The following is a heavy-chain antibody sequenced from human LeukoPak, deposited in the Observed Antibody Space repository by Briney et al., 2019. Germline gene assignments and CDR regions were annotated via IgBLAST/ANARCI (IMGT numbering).Heavy chain of an antibody. J-gene: IGHJ6*03. CDR3: ARAGMWFGDRYYYYYYMDV. CDR2: IIPIFGTA. CDR1: GGTFSSYA. V-gene: IGHV1-69*05. Sequence: ASVKVSCKASGGTFSSYAISWVRQAPGQGLEWMGGIIPIFGTANYAQKFQGRVTITTDESTSTAYMELSSLRSEDTAVYNCARAGMWFGDRYYYYYYMDVWGKGTTVTVSS. D-gene: IGHD3-10*01.